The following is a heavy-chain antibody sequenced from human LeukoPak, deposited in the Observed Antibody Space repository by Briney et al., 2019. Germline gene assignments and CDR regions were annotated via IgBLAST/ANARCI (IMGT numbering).Heavy chain of an antibody. D-gene: IGHD2-15*01. J-gene: IGHJ4*02. V-gene: IGHV1-18*01. CDR2: ISAYNGNT. Sequence: ASVKVSCKDSGYTFTSYGISWVRQAPGQGLEWMGWISAYNGNTNYAQKLQGRVTMTTDTSTSTAYMELRSLRSDDTAVYYCARVPSLGYCSGGSCYSNYWGQGTLVTVSS. CDR3: ARVPSLGYCSGGSCYSNY. CDR1: GYTFTSYG.